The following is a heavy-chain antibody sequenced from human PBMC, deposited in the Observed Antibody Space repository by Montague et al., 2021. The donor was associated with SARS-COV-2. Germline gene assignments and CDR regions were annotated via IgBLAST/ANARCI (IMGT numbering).Heavy chain of an antibody. V-gene: IGHV4-39*07. CDR3: ASACGFANSGYVGRLHTYYMDY. CDR2: IYYTGSR. CDR1: GASIRSSDHY. Sequence: SETLSLTCTISGASIRSSDHYWGWIRQPPGKGLEWIGSIYYTGSRYYTPSLTSRLTISVDTSRYQFSLELTSVTAADTAIYYCASACGFANSGYVGRLHTYYMDYGGQGILDTAST. D-gene: IGHD3-22*01. J-gene: IGHJ4*02.